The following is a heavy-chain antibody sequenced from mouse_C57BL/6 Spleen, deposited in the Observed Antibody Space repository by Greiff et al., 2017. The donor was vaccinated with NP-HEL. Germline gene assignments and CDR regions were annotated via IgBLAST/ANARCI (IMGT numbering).Heavy chain of an antibody. Sequence: QVQLKQSGTELVKPGASVKLSCKASGYTFTSYWMHWVKQRPGQGLEWIGNINPSNGGTNYNEKFKSKATLTVDKSSSTAYMQLSSLTSEDSAVYYCARGGFITTVVAETYWGQGTLVTVSA. V-gene: IGHV1-53*01. CDR1: GYTFTSYW. D-gene: IGHD1-1*01. J-gene: IGHJ3*01. CDR2: INPSNGGT. CDR3: ARGGFITTVVAETY.